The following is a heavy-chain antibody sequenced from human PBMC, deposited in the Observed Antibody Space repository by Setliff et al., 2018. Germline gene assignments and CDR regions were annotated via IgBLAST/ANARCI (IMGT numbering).Heavy chain of an antibody. Sequence: RASVKVSCKASGYTFTSYGICWVRQAPGQGLEWMGWISAYNGNTNYAQKLQGRVTMTTDTSTSTAYMELRSLRSDDTAVYYCARDEGSGSYYKGDYWGQGTLVTVSS. V-gene: IGHV1-18*01. J-gene: IGHJ4*02. CDR2: ISAYNGNT. CDR3: ARDEGSGSYYKGDY. D-gene: IGHD3-10*01. CDR1: GYTFTSYG.